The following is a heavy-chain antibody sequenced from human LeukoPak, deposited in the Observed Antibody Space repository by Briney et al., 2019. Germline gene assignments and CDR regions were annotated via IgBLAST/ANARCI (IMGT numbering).Heavy chain of an antibody. J-gene: IGHJ5*02. Sequence: GSSVKVSCKASGGTFSSYAISWVRQAPGQGLEWMGGIIPIFGTANYAQKFQGRVTITAGESTSTAYMELSSLRSEDTAVYYCARAGILDILTGSLNWFDPWGQGTLVTVSS. D-gene: IGHD3-9*01. CDR1: GGTFSSYA. CDR3: ARAGILDILTGSLNWFDP. V-gene: IGHV1-69*01. CDR2: IIPIFGTA.